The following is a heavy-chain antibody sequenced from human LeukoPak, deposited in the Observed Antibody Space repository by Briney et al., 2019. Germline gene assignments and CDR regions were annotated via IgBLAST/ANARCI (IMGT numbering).Heavy chain of an antibody. D-gene: IGHD3-22*01. CDR3: ARDLPDYYDSSGYYDLGY. CDR2: ISSSGSTI. V-gene: IGHV3-48*03. CDR1: GFTFSSYE. Sequence: GGSLRLSCAASGFTFSSYEMNWVRQAPGKGLEWVSYISSSGSTIYYADSVKGRFTISRDNAKNTLYLQMNSLRAEDTAVYYCARDLPDYYDSSGYYDLGYWGQGTLVTVSS. J-gene: IGHJ4*02.